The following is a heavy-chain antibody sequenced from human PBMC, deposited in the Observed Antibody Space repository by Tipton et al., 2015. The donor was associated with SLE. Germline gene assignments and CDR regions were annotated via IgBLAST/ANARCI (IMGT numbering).Heavy chain of an antibody. CDR1: GFTFSSYG. V-gene: IGHV3-30*03. Sequence: SLRLSCAASGFTFSSYGMHCVRQAPGKGLEWVAVISYDGSNKYYADSVKGRFTISRDNSKNTLYLQMNSLRAEDTAVYYCARVPPGYPRFWGQGTLVTVSS. J-gene: IGHJ4*02. D-gene: IGHD3-9*01. CDR3: ARVPPGYPRF. CDR2: ISYDGSNK.